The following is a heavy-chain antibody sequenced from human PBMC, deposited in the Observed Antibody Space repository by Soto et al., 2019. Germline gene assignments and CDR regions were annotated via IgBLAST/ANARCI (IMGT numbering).Heavy chain of an antibody. J-gene: IGHJ4*02. Sequence: SETLSLTCAVYGGSFSGYYWSWIRQPPGKGLEWIGEINHSGSTNYNPSLKSRVTISVDTSKNQFSLKLSSATAADTAVYYCARGAKYYYDSRGHRYFDYWGQGTLVTVSS. CDR2: INHSGST. D-gene: IGHD3-22*01. V-gene: IGHV4-34*01. CDR1: GGSFSGYY. CDR3: ARGAKYYYDSRGHRYFDY.